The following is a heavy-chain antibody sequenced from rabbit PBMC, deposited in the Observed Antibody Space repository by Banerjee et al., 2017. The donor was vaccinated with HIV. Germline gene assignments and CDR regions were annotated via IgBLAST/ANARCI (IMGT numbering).Heavy chain of an antibody. CDR2: IYTGSSDST. D-gene: IGHD3-1*01. Sequence: QSLEESGGDLVKPGASLTLTCTASGFSFSSSYYMCWVRQAPGKGLEWIGCIYTGSSDSTWYASWVNARFTISKSSSTTVTLQMTSLTAADTATYSCVKYQTGSVVSVHTLWGQGTLVTVS. CDR3: VKYQTGSVVSVHTL. V-gene: IGHV1S40*01. J-gene: IGHJ3*01. CDR1: GFSFSSSYY.